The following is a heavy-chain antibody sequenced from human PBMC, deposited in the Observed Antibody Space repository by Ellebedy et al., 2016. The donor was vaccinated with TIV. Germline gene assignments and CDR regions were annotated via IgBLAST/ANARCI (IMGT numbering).Heavy chain of an antibody. J-gene: IGHJ3*02. D-gene: IGHD3-22*01. V-gene: IGHV1-2*02. CDR3: ARVDYNDSSGFYYAGPVGAFDI. CDR1: GYTFTGYY. CDR2: IHPNGGGT. Sequence: AASVTVSCKASGYTFTGYYLHWVRQAPGQGLEWMGWIHPNGGGTNYAQRFQGRVTMTRDTSISTAYMELSRLRSDDTAKYYCARVDYNDSSGFYYAGPVGAFDIWGQGTMVTVSS.